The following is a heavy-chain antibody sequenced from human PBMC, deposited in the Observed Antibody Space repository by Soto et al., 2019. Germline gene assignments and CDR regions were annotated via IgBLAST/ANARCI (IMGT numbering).Heavy chain of an antibody. CDR1: GGLISNYY. CDR2: LYYSEIT. Sequence: SETLSLTCTVSGGLISNYYWSWIRQTPGKGLEWIGYLYYSEITKYNPSLQSRVTISVDTSNQLSLKLTSVTAADTAVYYCARGASDTSVYYNEPFDSWGQGTLVTVSS. D-gene: IGHD3-22*01. J-gene: IGHJ4*02. CDR3: ARGASDTSVYYNEPFDS. V-gene: IGHV4-59*01.